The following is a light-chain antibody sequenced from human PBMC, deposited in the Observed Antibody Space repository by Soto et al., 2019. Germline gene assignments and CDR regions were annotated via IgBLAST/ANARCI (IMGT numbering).Light chain of an antibody. V-gene: IGKV3-15*01. CDR1: QSVSSN. CDR2: VAS. J-gene: IGKJ4*01. Sequence: EIVMTQSPATLSVSPGERATLSCRASQSVSSNLAWYQQKPGQTPKLLIYVASTRATGIPARFSGSGSGTEFMLTISSLQSEDFAVYYCQQYNVLPLTFGGGTKVEFK. CDR3: QQYNVLPLT.